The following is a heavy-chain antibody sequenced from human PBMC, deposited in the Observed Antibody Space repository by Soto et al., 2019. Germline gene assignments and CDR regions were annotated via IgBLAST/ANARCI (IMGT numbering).Heavy chain of an antibody. D-gene: IGHD3-9*01. CDR3: ARAELYYDILTGYYDYYYYYGMDV. CDR2: IIPIFGTA. J-gene: IGHJ6*02. Sequence: SVKVSCKASGGTFSSYAISWVRQAPGQGLEWMGGIIPIFGTANYAQKFQGRVTITADESTSAAYMELSSLRSEDTAVYYCARAELYYDILTGYYDYYYYYGMDVWGQGTTVTVSS. CDR1: GGTFSSYA. V-gene: IGHV1-69*13.